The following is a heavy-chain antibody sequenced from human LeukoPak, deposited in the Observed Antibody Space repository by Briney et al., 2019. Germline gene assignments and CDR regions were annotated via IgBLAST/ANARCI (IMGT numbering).Heavy chain of an antibody. Sequence: ASVKVSCKASGYTFTSYGISWVRQAPGQGLGWMGWISAYNGNTNYAQKLQGRVTMTTDTSTSTAYMELRSLRSDDTAVYYCARDLPTFYYDSSGYYYGFDYWGQGTLVTVSS. V-gene: IGHV1-18*01. D-gene: IGHD3-22*01. CDR1: GYTFTSYG. CDR3: ARDLPTFYYDSSGYYYGFDY. J-gene: IGHJ4*02. CDR2: ISAYNGNT.